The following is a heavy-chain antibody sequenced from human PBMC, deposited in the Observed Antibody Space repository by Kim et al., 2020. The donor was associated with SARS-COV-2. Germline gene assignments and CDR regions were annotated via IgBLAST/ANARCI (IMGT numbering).Heavy chain of an antibody. D-gene: IGHD5-12*01. Sequence: SETLSLTCTLSGGSITHSGFYWGWVRQPPGKGLEWIGTFYYTGSIYYNPSLKNRVTISVDTSKNQFSLKLHSVTAADAAVYYCARPVATDAYYMDVWGKGTTVLVSS. J-gene: IGHJ6*03. CDR2: FYYTGSI. V-gene: IGHV4-39*01. CDR3: ARPVATDAYYMDV. CDR1: GGSITHSGFY.